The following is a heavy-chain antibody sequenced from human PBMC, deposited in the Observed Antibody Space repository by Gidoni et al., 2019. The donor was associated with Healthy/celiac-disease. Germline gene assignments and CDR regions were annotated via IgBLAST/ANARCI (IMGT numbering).Heavy chain of an antibody. J-gene: IGHJ6*02. CDR1: GFTFSNAW. V-gene: IGHV3-15*01. CDR3: GRANYYYGMDV. Sequence: EVQLVESGGVLVKPGWSLRLSCAASGFTFSNAWMSWVRQAPGKGLEWVGRIKSKTDGGTTDYAAPVKGRFTISRDDSKNTLYLQMNSLKTEDTAVYYCGRANYYYGMDVWGQGTTVTVSS. CDR2: IKSKTDGGTT.